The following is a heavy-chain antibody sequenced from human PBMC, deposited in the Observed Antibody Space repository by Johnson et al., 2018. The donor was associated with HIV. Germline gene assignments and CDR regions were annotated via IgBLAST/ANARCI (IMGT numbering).Heavy chain of an antibody. CDR2: IYSGGST. CDR3: ARGLDAAGDAFDI. D-gene: IGHD3-9*01. J-gene: IGHJ3*02. CDR1: GFTFRTCA. Sequence: VQLVESGGGVVQPGRSLRLSCVASGFTFRTCAMHWFRQAPGKGLEWVSVIYSGGSTYYADSVKGRFTISRDNSKNTLYLQMNSLRAEDTAVYYCARGLDAAGDAFDIWGQGTIVTVSS. V-gene: IGHV3-66*01.